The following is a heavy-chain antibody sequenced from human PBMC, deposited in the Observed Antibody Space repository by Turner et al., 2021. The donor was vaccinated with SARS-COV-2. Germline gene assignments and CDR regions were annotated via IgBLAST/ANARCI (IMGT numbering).Heavy chain of an antibody. CDR3: ARDLEVAGGMDV. Sequence: EVQLLESGGCLVQLGESLRLSCAASGFTFSNYDMSWLRQAPGKGPEWVSSINTRGDSTFFADSVKGRFTISRDNSKNTLYLQMNSLRAEDTAVYYCARDLEVAGGMDVWGQGTTVTVSS. V-gene: IGHV3-23*01. J-gene: IGHJ6*02. CDR2: INTRGDST. CDR1: GFTFSNYD.